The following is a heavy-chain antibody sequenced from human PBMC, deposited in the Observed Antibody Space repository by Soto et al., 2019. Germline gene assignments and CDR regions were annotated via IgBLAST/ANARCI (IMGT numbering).Heavy chain of an antibody. CDR1: GFSLSTSGVG. D-gene: IGHD4-17*01. Sequence: QLTLKESGPTLVKPTQTLTLTCTFSGFSLSTSGVGVGWIRQPPGKALEWLALIYWDDDKRYSPSLKSRLTITKYPSKNQVVRTLTNMDPVDTATYYCAHSYFIDYGDYPHWFDPWGQGTLVTVSS. CDR2: IYWDDDK. J-gene: IGHJ5*02. V-gene: IGHV2-5*02. CDR3: AHSYFIDYGDYPHWFDP.